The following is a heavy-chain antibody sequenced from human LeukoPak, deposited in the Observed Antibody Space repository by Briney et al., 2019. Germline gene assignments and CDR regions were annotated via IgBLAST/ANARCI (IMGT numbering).Heavy chain of an antibody. J-gene: IGHJ4*02. CDR3: ARGSRYMSGWPYFDY. Sequence: SETLSLTCTVSGGSISSYYWSWIRQPAGKGLEWIGRIYTSGSTNYNPSLKSRVTMSVDTSKNQFSLKLSSVTAADTAVYFCARGSRYMSGWPYFDYWGQGTLVTVSS. CDR2: IYTSGST. V-gene: IGHV4-4*07. CDR1: GGSISSYY. D-gene: IGHD6-19*01.